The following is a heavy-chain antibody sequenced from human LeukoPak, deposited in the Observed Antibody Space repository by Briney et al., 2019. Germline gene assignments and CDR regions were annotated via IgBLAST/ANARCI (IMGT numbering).Heavy chain of an antibody. Sequence: SETLSLTCTVSGGSITSYYWSWIRQPPGKGLEWIGYIYDSGATNYNPSLKSRVTISVDTSKNQFSLKLSSVTAADTAVYYCARDRSVVVVPAAISYYYYYMDVWGKGTTVTVSS. V-gene: IGHV4-59*12. CDR2: IYDSGAT. J-gene: IGHJ6*03. CDR3: ARDRSVVVVPAAISYYYYYMDV. D-gene: IGHD2-2*01. CDR1: GGSITSYY.